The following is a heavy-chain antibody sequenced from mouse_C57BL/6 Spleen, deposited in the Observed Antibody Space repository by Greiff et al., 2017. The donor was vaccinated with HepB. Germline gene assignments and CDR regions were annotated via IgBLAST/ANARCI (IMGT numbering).Heavy chain of an antibody. V-gene: IGHV5-16*01. Sequence: EVKLMESEGGLVQPGSSMKLSCTASGFTFSDYYMAWVRQVPEKGLEWVANINYDGSSTYYLDSLKSRFIISRDNAKNILYLQMSSLKSEDTATYYCAREGGGYYGYFDYWGQGTTLTVSS. D-gene: IGHD1-1*01. CDR2: INYDGSST. J-gene: IGHJ2*01. CDR3: AREGGGYYGYFDY. CDR1: GFTFSDYY.